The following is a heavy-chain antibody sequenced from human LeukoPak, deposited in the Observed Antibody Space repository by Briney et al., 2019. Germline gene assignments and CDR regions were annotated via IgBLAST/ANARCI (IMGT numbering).Heavy chain of an antibody. CDR2: IYTSGST. D-gene: IGHD6-13*01. CDR1: GGSISSGGYY. Sequence: SETLSLTCTVSGGSISSGGYYWSWIRQPAGKGLEWIGRIYTSGSTNYNPSLKSRVTMSVGTSKNQFSLKLSSVTAADTAVYYCARGAGQQLMLYYYYYMDVWGKGTTVTVSS. CDR3: ARGAGQQLMLYYYYYMDV. J-gene: IGHJ6*03. V-gene: IGHV4-61*02.